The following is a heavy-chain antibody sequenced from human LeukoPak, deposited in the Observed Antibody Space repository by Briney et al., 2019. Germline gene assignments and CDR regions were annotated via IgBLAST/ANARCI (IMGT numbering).Heavy chain of an antibody. V-gene: IGHV4-31*03. CDR1: GGSISSGGYY. J-gene: IGHJ3*02. D-gene: IGHD3-9*01. CDR3: ASADYDMAFDI. Sequence: SQTLSLTCTVSGGSISSGGYYWSWIRQHPGKGLEWIGYIYYSGSTDYNPSLKSRFTMSVDTSKNQFSLKLSSVTAADTAVYYCASADYDMAFDIWGQGTMVTVSS. CDR2: IYYSGST.